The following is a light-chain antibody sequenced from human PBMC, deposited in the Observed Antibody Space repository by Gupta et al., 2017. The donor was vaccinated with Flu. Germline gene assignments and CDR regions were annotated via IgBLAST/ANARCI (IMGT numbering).Light chain of an antibody. Sequence: ATLSVSPGERATLSGRASQSVSSNLAWYQQKPGQAPRLLIYGASTRATGIPARFSGSGSGTEFTLTISSLQSEDFAVYYCQQYNNWPPYTFGQGTKLEIK. J-gene: IGKJ2*01. V-gene: IGKV3-15*01. CDR3: QQYNNWPPYT. CDR1: QSVSSN. CDR2: GAS.